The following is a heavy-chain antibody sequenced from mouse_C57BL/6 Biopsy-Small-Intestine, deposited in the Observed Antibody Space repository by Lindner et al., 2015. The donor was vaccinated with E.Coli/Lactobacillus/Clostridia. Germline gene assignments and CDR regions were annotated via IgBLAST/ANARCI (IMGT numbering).Heavy chain of an antibody. CDR2: IVPIFGTP. J-gene: IGHJ4*01. Sequence: SVKVSCKASGGTFSSYPTSWVRQAPGQGPEWMGGIVPIFGTPKYAQKFQDRVTITADESTSTVYMELSGLTSDDTAVYYCARAATHYGDYRHWGQGTLVTVSS. D-gene: IGHD2-13*01. CDR1: GGTFSSYP. V-gene: IGHV1-81*01. CDR3: ARAATHYGDYRH.